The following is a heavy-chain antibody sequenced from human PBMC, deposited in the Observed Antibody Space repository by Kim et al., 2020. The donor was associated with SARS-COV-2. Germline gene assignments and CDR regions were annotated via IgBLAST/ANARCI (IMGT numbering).Heavy chain of an antibody. CDR2: ISAYNGNT. CDR1: GYTFTSYG. D-gene: IGHD3-9*01. Sequence: ASVKVSCKASGYTFTSYGISWVRQAPGQGLEWMGWISAYNGNTNYAQKLQGRVTMTTDTSTSTAYMELRSLRSDDTAVYYCARDRGASGDLLRYFDWLFDYWGQGTLVTVSS. J-gene: IGHJ4*02. V-gene: IGHV1-18*01. CDR3: ARDRGASGDLLRYFDWLFDY.